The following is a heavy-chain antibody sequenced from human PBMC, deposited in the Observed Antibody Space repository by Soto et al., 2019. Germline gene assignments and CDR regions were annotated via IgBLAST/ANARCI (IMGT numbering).Heavy chain of an antibody. J-gene: IGHJ4*02. Sequence: QVQLKQWGAGLLKPSETLSLTCAVYSGSFSDYYWSWIRQSPGKGLEWIGEINHSGRTNQNPSLGSRVSISVDKSKGQFSLKLSSVTAADTAVYYCARGKWLDNDWGQGTLVTVSS. CDR3: ARGKWLDND. CDR2: INHSGRT. V-gene: IGHV4-34*01. D-gene: IGHD6-19*01. CDR1: SGSFSDYY.